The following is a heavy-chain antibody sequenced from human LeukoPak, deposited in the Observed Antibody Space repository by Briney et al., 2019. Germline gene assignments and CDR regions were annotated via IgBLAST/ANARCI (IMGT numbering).Heavy chain of an antibody. V-gene: IGHV3-23*01. CDR3: AKDYYGSGSYYNNWFDP. Sequence: GASLRLSCAASGFSFSSYAMTWVRQAPGKGLEWVSSIDAGGGDTYHSDSVKGRFTISRDNSKNTLYLQMNSLRAEDTAVYYCAKDYYGSGSYYNNWFDPWGQGTLVTVSS. D-gene: IGHD3-10*01. J-gene: IGHJ5*02. CDR2: IDAGGGDT. CDR1: GFSFSSYA.